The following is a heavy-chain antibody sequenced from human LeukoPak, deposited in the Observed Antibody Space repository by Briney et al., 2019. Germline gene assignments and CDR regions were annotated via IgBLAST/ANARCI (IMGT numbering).Heavy chain of an antibody. CDR1: GYTFTRYY. CDR2: VNPNSGGT. V-gene: IGHV1-2*02. J-gene: IGHJ4*02. D-gene: IGHD6-6*01. CDR3: ARDPYASSSDSLSDY. Sequence: ASVKVSCKASGYTFTRYYLHWVRQAPGQGLEWMGWVNPNSGGTNYAQKFQGRVTMTRDTSISTAYMELSSLRSGDTAMYYCARDPYASSSDSLSDYWGQGTLITVSS.